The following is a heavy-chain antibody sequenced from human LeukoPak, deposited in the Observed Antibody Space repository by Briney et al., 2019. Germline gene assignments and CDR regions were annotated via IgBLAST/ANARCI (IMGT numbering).Heavy chain of an antibody. D-gene: IGHD3-22*01. CDR1: GFSFSSYP. V-gene: IGHV3-30*04. Sequence: GTSLRLSCAASGFSFSSYPMHWVHQAPGKGLEWVALMSYDGSNKYYADSVKGRFTISRDNSKNTLYLQMNSLRAEDTAVYYCAKGMIVVVISPLDAFDIWGQGTMVTVSS. CDR3: AKGMIVVVISPLDAFDI. CDR2: MSYDGSNK. J-gene: IGHJ3*02.